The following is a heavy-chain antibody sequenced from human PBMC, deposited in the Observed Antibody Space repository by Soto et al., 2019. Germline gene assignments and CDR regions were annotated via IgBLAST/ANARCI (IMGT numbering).Heavy chain of an antibody. Sequence: SVKVSCRASGGTFSSYAISWVRQAPGQGLEWMGGIIPIFGTANYAQKFQGRVTITADESTSTAYMELSSLRSEDTAVYYCARVSAARKPFDYWGQGTLVTVSS. V-gene: IGHV1-69*13. CDR1: GGTFSSYA. CDR2: IIPIFGTA. J-gene: IGHJ4*02. CDR3: ARVSAARKPFDY. D-gene: IGHD6-6*01.